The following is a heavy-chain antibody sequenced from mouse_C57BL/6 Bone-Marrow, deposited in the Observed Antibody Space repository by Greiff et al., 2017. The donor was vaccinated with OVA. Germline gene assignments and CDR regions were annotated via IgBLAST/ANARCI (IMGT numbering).Heavy chain of an antibody. CDR1: GYTFTDSY. V-gene: IGHV1-26*01. D-gene: IGHD2-3*01. CDR2: INPNNGGT. CDR3: ARRWLLRFAY. J-gene: IGHJ3*01. Sequence: VQLQQSGPELVKPGASVKISCKASGYTFTDSYMNWVKQSHGKSLEWIGDINPNNGGTSYNQKFKGKATLTVDKSSSTAYMELRSLTSEDSAVYYCARRWLLRFAYWGQGTLVTVSA.